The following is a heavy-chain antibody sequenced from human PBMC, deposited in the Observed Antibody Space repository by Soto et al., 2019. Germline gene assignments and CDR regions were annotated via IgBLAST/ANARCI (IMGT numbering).Heavy chain of an antibody. CDR1: GFTFSNAW. D-gene: IGHD3-3*01. J-gene: IGHJ4*02. Sequence: GGSLRLSCAASGFTFSNAWMSWVRQAPGKGLEWVGRIKSKTDGGTTDYAAPVKGRFTISRDDSKNTLYLQMNSLKTEDTAVYYCTTFVSEYDFWSGYRYFDYWGQGTLVTVSS. CDR3: TTFVSEYDFWSGYRYFDY. CDR2: IKSKTDGGTT. V-gene: IGHV3-15*01.